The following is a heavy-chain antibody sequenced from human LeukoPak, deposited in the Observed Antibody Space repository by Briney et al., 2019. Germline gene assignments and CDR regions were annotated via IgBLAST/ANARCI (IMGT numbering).Heavy chain of an antibody. CDR1: GFTVSSNY. CDR2: IYSGGST. CDR3: ARDILEDYDSGGYWFDP. J-gene: IGHJ5*02. D-gene: IGHD3-22*01. V-gene: IGHV3-66*01. Sequence: PGGSLRLSYAASGFTVSSNYMSWLRPAPGKGLECVSVIYSGGSTYYADSVKGRFTISRDNSKNTLYLQMNSLRAEDTAVYYCARDILEDYDSGGYWFDPWGQGTLVTVSS.